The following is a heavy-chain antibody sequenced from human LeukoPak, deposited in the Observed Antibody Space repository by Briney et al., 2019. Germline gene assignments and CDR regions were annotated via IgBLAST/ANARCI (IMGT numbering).Heavy chain of an antibody. CDR1: GYTFTIYA. CDR3: ARRQLVRDAFDI. V-gene: IGHV1-3*01. Sequence: ASVKVSCKASGYTFTIYAMHWVRQAPGQRLEWMGWINAGNGNTKYSQKFQGRVTITRDTSASTAYMELSSLRSEDTAMYYCARRQLVRDAFDIWGQGTMVTVSS. D-gene: IGHD6-13*01. J-gene: IGHJ3*02. CDR2: INAGNGNT.